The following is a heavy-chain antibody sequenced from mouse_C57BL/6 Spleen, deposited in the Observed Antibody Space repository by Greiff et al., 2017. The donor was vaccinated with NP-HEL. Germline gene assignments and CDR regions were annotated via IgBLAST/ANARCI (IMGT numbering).Heavy chain of an antibody. CDR3: ALYYYGSSSYWYFDV. Sequence: QVQLKQSGPELVKPGASVKIFCKASGYAFSSSWMNWVKQRPGKGLEWIGRIYPGDGDTNYNGKFKGKATLTADKSSSTAYMQLSSLTSEDSAVYYCALYYYGSSSYWYFDVWGTGTTVTVSS. D-gene: IGHD1-1*01. CDR1: GYAFSSSW. V-gene: IGHV1-82*01. J-gene: IGHJ1*03. CDR2: IYPGDGDT.